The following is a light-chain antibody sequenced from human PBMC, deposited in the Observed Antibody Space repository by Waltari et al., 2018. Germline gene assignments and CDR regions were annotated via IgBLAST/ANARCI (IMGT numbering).Light chain of an antibody. J-gene: IGKJ1*01. V-gene: IGKV3-15*01. CDR1: QHINMN. Sequence: DIVLTQSPATLSLSPGERATLSCRASQHINMNLAWYQQKPGQAPRLLFYGASTRESGVPARFSGSGSGTEFTLTISSLQSEDFGLYYCQHYNDWPPWTFGQVTRVE. CDR3: QHYNDWPPWT. CDR2: GAS.